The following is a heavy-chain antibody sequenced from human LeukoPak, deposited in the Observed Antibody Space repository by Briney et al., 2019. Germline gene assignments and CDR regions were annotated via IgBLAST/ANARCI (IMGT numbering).Heavy chain of an antibody. V-gene: IGHV3-11*04. D-gene: IGHD2-15*01. CDR2: ISSHIITI. CDR1: GVTSSDFY. J-gene: IGHJ4*02. CDR3: ARVVVQDGLAY. Sequence: PGRSPCPSSAASGVTSSDFYITWGPGTPGGGVECVSYISSHIITIAYAVSVKGPLNLFRDNAKTSPHLDMNSLSGEDTGVYYCARVVVQDGLAYWGQGTLVTVSS.